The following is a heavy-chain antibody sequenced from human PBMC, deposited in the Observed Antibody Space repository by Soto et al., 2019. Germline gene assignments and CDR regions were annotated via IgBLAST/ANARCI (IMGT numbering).Heavy chain of an antibody. CDR1: GFTFNNYF. Sequence: GGALKLSCAASGFTFNNYFIRWFRQAPGKGLEWVSSIGGGGGSTWYADSVQGRFTTSRDNSKNTPYLQMNSLKAEDTAVYYCALWSPFVNKDFGCWGQGTLVLVSS. J-gene: IGHJ4*02. V-gene: IGHV3-23*01. CDR3: ALWSPFVNKDFGC. CDR2: IGGGGGST. D-gene: IGHD3-10*01.